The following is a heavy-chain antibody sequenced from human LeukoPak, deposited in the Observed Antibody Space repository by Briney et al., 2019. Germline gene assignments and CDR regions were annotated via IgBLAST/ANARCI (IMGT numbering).Heavy chain of an antibody. Sequence: GGSLSLSCAASRLTFSSYAMSWVPHAPGEGLEWVLAITVSGGSTYYAHSVKGRVTISRDNSKNTLYLQMNSLRAEDTAVYYCAKVRMVLVVPAAIDYWGQGTLVTVSS. V-gene: IGHV3-23*01. D-gene: IGHD2-2*01. CDR3: AKVRMVLVVPAAIDY. CDR2: ITVSGGST. J-gene: IGHJ4*02. CDR1: RLTFSSYA.